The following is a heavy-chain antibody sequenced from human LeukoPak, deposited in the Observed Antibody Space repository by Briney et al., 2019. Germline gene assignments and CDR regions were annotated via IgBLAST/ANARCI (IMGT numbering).Heavy chain of an antibody. CDR1: GFIFSGYG. J-gene: IGHJ4*02. CDR2: ISYDGSKK. D-gene: IGHD3-22*01. CDR3: ARDLGDSSGYPTYYFDY. V-gene: IGHV3-30-3*01. Sequence: PGRSLRLSCAASGFIFSGYGMHWVRQAPGKGLEWVAVISYDGSKKYYADSVKGRFTISRDNSKNTLYLQMNSLRAEDTAVYYCARDLGDSSGYPTYYFDYWGQGTLVTVSS.